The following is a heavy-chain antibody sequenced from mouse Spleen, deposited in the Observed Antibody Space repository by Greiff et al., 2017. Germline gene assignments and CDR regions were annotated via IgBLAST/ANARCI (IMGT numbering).Heavy chain of an antibody. J-gene: IGHJ4*01. Sequence: VQLQQPGAELVRPGSSVKLSCKASGYTFTSYWMHWVKQRPIQGLEWIGNIDPSDSETHYNQKFKDKATLTVDKSSSTAYMQLSSLTSEDSAVYYCARGANSPPYAMDYWGQGTSVTVSS. CDR1: GYTFTSYW. CDR3: ARGANSPPYAMDY. V-gene: IGHV1-52*01. CDR2: IDPSDSET.